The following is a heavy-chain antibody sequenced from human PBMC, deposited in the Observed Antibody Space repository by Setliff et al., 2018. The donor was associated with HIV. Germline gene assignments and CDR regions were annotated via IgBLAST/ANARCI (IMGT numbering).Heavy chain of an antibody. Sequence: PSETLSLTCSVSGASISSYYWSWIRQPPGKGLEWIGYIYYSGSTYYSPSLKSRVTISVDTSKNQFSLTLTSVTAADTAVYYCARQQHSSDLKIWNYWGQGTLVTVSS. J-gene: IGHJ4*02. CDR1: GASISSYY. CDR3: ARQQHSSDLKIWNY. D-gene: IGHD6-19*01. V-gene: IGHV4-59*08. CDR2: IYYSGST.